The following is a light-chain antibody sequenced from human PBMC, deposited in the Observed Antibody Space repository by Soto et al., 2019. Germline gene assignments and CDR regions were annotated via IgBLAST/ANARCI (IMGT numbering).Light chain of an antibody. CDR2: GVT. CDR3: SSYRAYSTLWV. J-gene: IGLJ3*02. V-gene: IGLV2-14*01. CDR1: GSDVGNYNY. Sequence: QSALTQPASVSGSPGQSITISCTGTGSDVGNYNYVSWYQQYPGKAPKLMIFGVTNRPSGVSDRFSGSKSGNTASLTISGLQAEDEADYYCSSYRAYSTLWVFGGGTKVTVL.